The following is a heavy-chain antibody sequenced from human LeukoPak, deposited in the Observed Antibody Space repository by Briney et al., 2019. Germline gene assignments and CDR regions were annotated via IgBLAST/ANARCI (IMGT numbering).Heavy chain of an antibody. J-gene: IGHJ4*02. D-gene: IGHD3-22*01. CDR2: IYSGGST. CDR1: GFTVSSNY. CDR3: ARDDSSDLGEDY. V-gene: IGHV3-53*01. Sequence: GGSLRLSCAASGFTVSSNYMSWVRQAPGKGLEWVSVIYSGGSTYYADSVKGRFTISRDNSKNTLYLQMNSLRAEDTAVYYCARDDSSDLGEDYWGQGTLVTVSS.